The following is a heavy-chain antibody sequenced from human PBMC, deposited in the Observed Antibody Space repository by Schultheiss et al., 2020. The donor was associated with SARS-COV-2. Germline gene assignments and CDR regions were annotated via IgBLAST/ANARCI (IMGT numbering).Heavy chain of an antibody. CDR1: GGSISNYD. J-gene: IGHJ4*02. CDR3: ARESYDPYCGGDCFIAFDY. Sequence: SETLSLTCTVSGGSISNYDWSWIRQPPGKGLEWIGYIYYSGSTNYNPSLKSRVTISVDTSKNQFSLKLSSVTAADTAVYYCARESYDPYCGGDCFIAFDYWGQGTLVTVSS. V-gene: IGHV4-59*01. CDR2: IYYSGST. D-gene: IGHD2-21*02.